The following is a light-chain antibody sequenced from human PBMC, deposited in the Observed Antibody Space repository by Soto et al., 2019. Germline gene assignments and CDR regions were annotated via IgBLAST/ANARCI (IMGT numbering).Light chain of an antibody. Sequence: QSALTQPASVSGSPGQSMTISCTGTSSDVGGYNYVSWYQHHPGKAPKLMVYDVRNRPSGVSNRFSGSKSGNTASLTISGLQAEDEADYYCSSYTGSTTHVFGTGTKLTVL. CDR3: SSYTGSTTHV. J-gene: IGLJ1*01. CDR2: DVR. V-gene: IGLV2-14*03. CDR1: SSDVGGYNY.